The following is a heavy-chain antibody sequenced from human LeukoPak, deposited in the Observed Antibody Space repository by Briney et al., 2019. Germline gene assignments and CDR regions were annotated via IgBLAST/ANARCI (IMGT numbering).Heavy chain of an antibody. J-gene: IGHJ4*02. CDR2: ISSSSSTI. CDR3: ARGCSGGSCYPDY. D-gene: IGHD2-15*01. V-gene: IGHV3-48*01. Sequence: GGSLRLSCAASGFTFSSYSMNLVRQAPGKGLEWVSYISSSSSTIYYADSVKGRFTISRDNAKNSLYLQMNSLRAEDTAVYYCARGCSGGSCYPDYWGQGTLVTVSS. CDR1: GFTFSSYS.